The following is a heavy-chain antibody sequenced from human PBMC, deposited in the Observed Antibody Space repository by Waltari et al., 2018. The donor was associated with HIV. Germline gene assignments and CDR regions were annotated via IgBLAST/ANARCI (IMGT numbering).Heavy chain of an antibody. D-gene: IGHD4-17*01. Sequence: EVQLGESGGGLVQPGRSLRLSCATSGFSFGDYAMSWFRQAQGKGREWVGFIRIKAYGGTTQYAASVKVRFTITRDDSKSIAYLQMNSLKTEDTALYYCTRGTFTVTYYFDYWGRGTLVTVSS. CDR3: TRGTFTVTYYFDY. J-gene: IGHJ4*02. CDR2: IRIKAYGGTT. V-gene: IGHV3-49*03. CDR1: GFSFGDYA.